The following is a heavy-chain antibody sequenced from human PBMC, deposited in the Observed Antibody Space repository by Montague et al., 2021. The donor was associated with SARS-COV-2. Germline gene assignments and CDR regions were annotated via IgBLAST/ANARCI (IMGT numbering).Heavy chain of an antibody. J-gene: IGHJ6*02. CDR1: GGSISSGGYY. CDR3: ARDKTPRYSDILTGYAKYYGTDV. Sequence: TLSLTCTVSGGSISSGGYYWSWIRQHPGKGLEWIGYIYYSGSTYYNPSLKSRVTISVDTSKNQFSLKLSSVTAADTAVYYCARDKTPRYSDILTGYAKYYGTDVWGQGTPVTVSS. D-gene: IGHD3-9*01. CDR2: IYYSGST. V-gene: IGHV4-31*03.